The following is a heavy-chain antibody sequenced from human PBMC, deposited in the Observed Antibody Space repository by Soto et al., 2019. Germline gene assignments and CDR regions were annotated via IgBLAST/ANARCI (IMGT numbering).Heavy chain of an antibody. CDR2: VYYSGST. D-gene: IGHD6-13*01. J-gene: IGHJ4*02. Sequence: QVQLQESGPGLVKPSETLSLTCTVSGGSISGHHWSWIRQPPGKGLEWIGYVYYSGSTNYNPSLKSRVPMSVDTSKNQFSPQLNSVTAADTAVYYCARLGPVAGKTIFDYWGQGTLVTVSS. CDR3: ARLGPVAGKTIFDY. V-gene: IGHV4-59*08. CDR1: GGSISGHH.